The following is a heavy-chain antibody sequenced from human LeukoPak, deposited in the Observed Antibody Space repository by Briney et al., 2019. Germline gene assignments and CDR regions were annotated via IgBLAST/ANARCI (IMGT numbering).Heavy chain of an antibody. Sequence: ASVKVSCKASGYTFTSYAISWVRQAPGQGLEWMGGIIPIFGTANYAQKFQGRVTITADESTSTAYMELSGLRSEDTAVYYCARDHRDGYPDYWGQGTLVTVSS. V-gene: IGHV1-69*13. J-gene: IGHJ4*02. D-gene: IGHD5-24*01. CDR2: IIPIFGTA. CDR3: ARDHRDGYPDY. CDR1: GYTFTSYA.